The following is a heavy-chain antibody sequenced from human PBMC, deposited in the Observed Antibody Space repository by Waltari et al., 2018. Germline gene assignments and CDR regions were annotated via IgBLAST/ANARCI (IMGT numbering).Heavy chain of an antibody. CDR2: IYYSGIT. CDR1: GGSISSSSYY. J-gene: IGHJ4*02. Sequence: QLQLQESGPGLVKPSETLSLTCTVSGGSISSSSYYWGWIRQPPGKGLEWIGSIYYSGITYYNPSLKSRVTISVDTSKNQFSLKLSSVTAADTAVYYCAAGPHSSSWAYWGQGTLVTVSS. V-gene: IGHV4-39*07. CDR3: AAGPHSSSWAY. D-gene: IGHD6-13*01.